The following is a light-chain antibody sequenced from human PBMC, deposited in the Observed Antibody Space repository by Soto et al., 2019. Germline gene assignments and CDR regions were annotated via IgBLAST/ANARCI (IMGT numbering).Light chain of an antibody. CDR1: QSVSSSH. Sequence: EIALTQSPGTLSLSPGERATLSCRASQSVSSSHLAWYQQKPGQAPRLLIYGASSRATGIPDRFSGSGSGTDFTLTISRLEPEDFAVDFCQQYGSSPLTFGGGTKVDIK. CDR2: GAS. J-gene: IGKJ4*01. CDR3: QQYGSSPLT. V-gene: IGKV3-20*01.